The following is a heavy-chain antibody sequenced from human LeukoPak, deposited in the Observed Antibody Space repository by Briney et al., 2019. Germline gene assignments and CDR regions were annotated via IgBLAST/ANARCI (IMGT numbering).Heavy chain of an antibody. J-gene: IGHJ4*02. CDR2: IHHSGTT. V-gene: IGHV4-38-2*02. D-gene: IGHD4-17*01. Sequence: PSETLSLTCSVSGYSISSGYYWGWIRQPPGKGLEWIGSIHHSGTTYYNPSLKSRVNISVDTSKNQFSLKLSSVTAADTAVYYCAREDDYVRYFDYWGQGTLVTVSS. CDR3: AREDDYVRYFDY. CDR1: GYSISSGYY.